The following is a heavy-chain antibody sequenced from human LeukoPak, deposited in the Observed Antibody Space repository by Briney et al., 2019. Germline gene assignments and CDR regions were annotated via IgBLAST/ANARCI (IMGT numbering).Heavy chain of an antibody. CDR1: GFTFSSYA. Sequence: GGSLRLSCAASGFTFSSYAMHWVRQAPGKGLEWVAVISYDGSNKYYADSAKGRFTISRDNPKNTAYLQMNSLSGDDSGVYYCSRGGWPTAGTPRMDVWGQGTTVIVSS. CDR3: SRGGWPTAGTPRMDV. J-gene: IGHJ6*02. D-gene: IGHD6-13*01. V-gene: IGHV3-30*14. CDR2: ISYDGSNK.